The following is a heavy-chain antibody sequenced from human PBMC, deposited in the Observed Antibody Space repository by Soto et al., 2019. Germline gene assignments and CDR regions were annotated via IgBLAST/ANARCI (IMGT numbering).Heavy chain of an antibody. D-gene: IGHD2-2*01. Sequence: ASVKVSCKTSGGTFSTFGISWIRQAPGQGLEWMGWLNPNSGATDFAQRFQGGVTLTSDTSISTAYMELNRLTSDDTAVFYCARQSCGSTSCFYDYWGPGTLVTVSS. CDR1: GGTFSTFG. J-gene: IGHJ4*03. CDR2: LNPNSGAT. CDR3: ARQSCGSTSCFYDY. V-gene: IGHV1-2*02.